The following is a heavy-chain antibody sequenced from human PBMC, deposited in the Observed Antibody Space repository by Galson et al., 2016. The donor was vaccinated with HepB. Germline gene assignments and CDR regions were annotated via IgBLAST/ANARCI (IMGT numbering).Heavy chain of an antibody. CDR1: RFTFSNFA. V-gene: IGHV3-30*04. D-gene: IGHD3-3*01. Sequence: SLRLSCAASRFTFSNFAMNWVRQAPGKGLEWVALISYDGSNKYYADSVKGPFTISRDNSENTLFLPMNNLRAEDTAVYYCARDGVFAAMDPLHWGQGALVIVSS. J-gene: IGHJ1*01. CDR3: ARDGVFAAMDPLH. CDR2: ISYDGSNK.